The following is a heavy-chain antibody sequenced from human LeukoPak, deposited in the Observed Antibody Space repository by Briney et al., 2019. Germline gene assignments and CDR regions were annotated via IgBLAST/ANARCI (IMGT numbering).Heavy chain of an antibody. CDR2: ISYDGSNK. CDR3: ARDRGFPVVGTLDY. J-gene: IGHJ4*02. Sequence: HSGGSLRLSCAASGFTFSSYAMHWVRQAPGKGLEWVAVISYDGSNKYYADSVKGRFTISRDNSKNTLYLQMNSLRAEDTAVYYCARDRGFPVVGTLDYWGQGTLVTVSS. V-gene: IGHV3-30-3*01. CDR1: GFTFSSYA. D-gene: IGHD1-26*01.